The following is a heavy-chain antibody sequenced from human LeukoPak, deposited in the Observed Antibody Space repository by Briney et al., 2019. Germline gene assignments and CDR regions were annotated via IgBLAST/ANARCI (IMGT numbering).Heavy chain of an antibody. CDR3: ARQGITIFGALVGIDP. Sequence: PSETLSLTCTVSAGSISSYYWSWIRQPPGKGLEWIGYIYYSGSTNYNPSLKSRVTISVDTSKNQFSLKLSSVTAADTAVYYCARQGITIFGALVGIDPWGQGTLVTVSS. CDR2: IYYSGST. V-gene: IGHV4-59*08. CDR1: AGSISSYY. D-gene: IGHD3-3*01. J-gene: IGHJ5*02.